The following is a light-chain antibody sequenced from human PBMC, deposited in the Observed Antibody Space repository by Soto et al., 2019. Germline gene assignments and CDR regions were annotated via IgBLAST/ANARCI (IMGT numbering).Light chain of an antibody. Sequence: DIVMTQSPDSLALSLGERATINCKSSHSVLSSSNNENYLTWYQQKPGQPPKLLIYWASTRKSGVPDRFSGSGSGTDFTLTISRLEPEDFAVYYCQQYGSSPLYTFGQGTKVDIK. J-gene: IGKJ2*01. V-gene: IGKV4-1*01. CDR3: QQYGSSPLYT. CDR1: HSVLSSSNNENY. CDR2: WAS.